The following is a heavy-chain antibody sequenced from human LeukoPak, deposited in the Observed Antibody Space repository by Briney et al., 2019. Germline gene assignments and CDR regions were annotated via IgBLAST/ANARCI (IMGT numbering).Heavy chain of an antibody. CDR3: ARLGYSGYDRHFDY. D-gene: IGHD5-12*01. CDR2: IYPGDSDT. Sequence: GESLKISCTASGYSFTTYWIGWVRPMPGAGLEWMGIIYPGDSDTRYSPSFQGQVTLSADKSINPAYLQWSSLKASDTAMYYCARLGYSGYDRHFDYWGQGTLVTVSS. J-gene: IGHJ4*02. V-gene: IGHV5-51*01. CDR1: GYSFTTYW.